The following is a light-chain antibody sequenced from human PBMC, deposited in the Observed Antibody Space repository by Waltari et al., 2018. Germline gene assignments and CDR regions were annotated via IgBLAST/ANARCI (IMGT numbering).Light chain of an antibody. CDR3: QQYDSFPYT. J-gene: IGKJ2*01. CDR1: QSINSW. Sequence: DIQMTQSPSTLSASIGDRVTFTCRASQSINSWLDGYQQKPAKAPKPLIYKASNLDSGVPSLFSGSGSRTEFTVTISSLQPDDLATYYCQQYDSFPYTFGQGTKLEIK. V-gene: IGKV1-5*03. CDR2: KAS.